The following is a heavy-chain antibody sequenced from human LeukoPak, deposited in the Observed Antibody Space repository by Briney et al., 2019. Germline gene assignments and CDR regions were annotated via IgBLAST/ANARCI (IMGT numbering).Heavy chain of an antibody. CDR3: AREGSTSSWRHKIDY. V-gene: IGHV4-34*01. CDR1: GGSFSGYY. D-gene: IGHD2-2*01. Sequence: SETLSLTCAVYGGSFSGYYWSWIRQPPGKGLEWIGEINHSGSTNYNPSLKSRVTISVDTSKNQFSLKLSSVTAADTAVYYCAREGSTSSWRHKIDYWGQGTLVTVSS. CDR2: INHSGST. J-gene: IGHJ4*02.